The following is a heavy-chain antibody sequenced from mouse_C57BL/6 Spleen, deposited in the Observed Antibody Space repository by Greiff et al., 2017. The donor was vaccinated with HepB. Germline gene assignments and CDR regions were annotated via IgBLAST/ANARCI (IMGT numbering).Heavy chain of an antibody. Sequence: VQLQQSGAELVKPGASVKISCKASGYAFSSYWMNWVKQRPGKGLEWIGQIYPGDGDTNYNGKFKGKATLTADQSSSTAYMQLSSLTSEDSAVYFCARGGHDYSFAYWGQGTLVTVSA. V-gene: IGHV1-80*01. CDR2: IYPGDGDT. CDR1: GYAFSSYW. CDR3: ARGGHDYSFAY. J-gene: IGHJ3*01. D-gene: IGHD2-4*01.